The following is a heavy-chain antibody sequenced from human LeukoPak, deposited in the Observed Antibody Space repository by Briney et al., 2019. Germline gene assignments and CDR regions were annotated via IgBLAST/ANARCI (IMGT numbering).Heavy chain of an antibody. CDR1: GFTFSDYW. CDR2: IKQDGSKK. J-gene: IGHJ4*02. CDR3: ARRWGINDYGDPYYFDY. Sequence: GGSLRLSCAASGFTFSDYWMSWVRQAPGKGLDGLANIKQDGSKKYYVDSVRGRFTISRDNAKNSLYLQMNSLRAEDTAVYYCARRWGINDYGDPYYFDYWGQGTLVTVSS. V-gene: IGHV3-7*01. D-gene: IGHD4-17*01.